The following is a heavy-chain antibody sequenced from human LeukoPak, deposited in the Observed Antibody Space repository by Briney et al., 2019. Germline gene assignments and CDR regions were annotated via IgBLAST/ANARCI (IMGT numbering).Heavy chain of an antibody. Sequence: SETLSLTCTVPGGSISSYYWSWIWQPPGKGLEWIGYIYYSGSTNYNPSLKSRVTISVDTSKNQFSLKLSSVTAADTAVYYCARLRFTDYYYYGMDIWGQGTTVTVSS. CDR2: IYYSGST. J-gene: IGHJ6*02. CDR3: ARLRFTDYYYYGMDI. V-gene: IGHV4-59*08. CDR1: GGSISSYY. D-gene: IGHD3-10*01.